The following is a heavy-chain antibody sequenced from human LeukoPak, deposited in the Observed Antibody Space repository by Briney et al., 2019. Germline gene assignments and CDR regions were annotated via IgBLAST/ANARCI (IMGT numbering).Heavy chain of an antibody. J-gene: IGHJ3*02. Sequence: GGSLRLSCAASGFTFSSYAMHWVRQAPGKGLEWVAVISYDGSNKYYADSVKGRFTISRDNSKNTLYLQMNSLRAEDTAVYYCARGVCSSTSCYFNDAFDIWGQGTMVTVSS. V-gene: IGHV3-30-3*01. CDR1: GFTFSSYA. D-gene: IGHD2-2*01. CDR3: ARGVCSSTSCYFNDAFDI. CDR2: ISYDGSNK.